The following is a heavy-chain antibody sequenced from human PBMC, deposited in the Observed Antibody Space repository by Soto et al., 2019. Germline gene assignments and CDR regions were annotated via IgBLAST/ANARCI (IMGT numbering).Heavy chain of an antibody. D-gene: IGHD3-16*02. CDR2: ISAYNGNT. Sequence: GASVKVSCKASGYTFTSYGISWVRQAPGQGLEWMGWISAYNGNTNYAQKLQGRVTMTTDTSTSTAYVELRSLRSDDTAVYYCARDGSGRYDYIWGSYRYTGITAFDIWG. V-gene: IGHV1-18*01. CDR1: GYTFTSYG. CDR3: ARDGSGRYDYIWGSYRYTGITAFDI. J-gene: IGHJ3*02.